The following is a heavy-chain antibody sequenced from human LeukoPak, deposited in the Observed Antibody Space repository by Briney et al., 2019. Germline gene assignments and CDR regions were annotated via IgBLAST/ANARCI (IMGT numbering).Heavy chain of an antibody. CDR1: GGSIRSYY. V-gene: IGHV4-59*01. D-gene: IGHD5-18*01. Sequence: KASETLSLTCTVSGGSIRSYYWSWIRQPPGKGLEWIGYIYYSGNTNYNPSLKSRVTISVDTSKNQFSLKLSSVTAADTAVYYCARELGYSYGIDNWGQGTLVTVSS. CDR3: ARELGYSYGIDN. CDR2: IYYSGNT. J-gene: IGHJ4*02.